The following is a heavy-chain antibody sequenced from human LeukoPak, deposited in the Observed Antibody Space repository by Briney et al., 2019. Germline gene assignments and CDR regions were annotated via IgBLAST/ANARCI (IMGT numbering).Heavy chain of an antibody. CDR2: IGTAGDI. CDR1: GFTFSSYD. J-gene: IGHJ5*02. D-gene: IGHD2-15*01. CDR3: AKDLGYCSGGSCLDP. Sequence: GGSLRLSCAASGFTFSSYDMHWVRQATGKGLEWVSGIGTAGDIYYPGSVKGRFTISRDNSKNTLYLQMNSLRAEDTAVYYCAKDLGYCSGGSCLDPWGQGTLVTVSS. V-gene: IGHV3-13*01.